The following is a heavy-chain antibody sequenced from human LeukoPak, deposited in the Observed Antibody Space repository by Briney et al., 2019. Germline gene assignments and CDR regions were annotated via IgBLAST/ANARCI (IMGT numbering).Heavy chain of an antibody. CDR1: GGSISSGGYY. CDR2: IYYSGST. V-gene: IGHV4-31*03. CDR3: ARGYYDSSGYYYSDAFDI. J-gene: IGHJ3*02. Sequence: EPSETLSLTCTVSGGSISSGGYYWSWIRQHPGKGLEWIGYIYYSGSTYYNPSLKSRVTISVDTSKNQFSLKLSSVTAADTAVYYCARGYYDSSGYYYSDAFDIWGQGTMVTVSS. D-gene: IGHD3-22*01.